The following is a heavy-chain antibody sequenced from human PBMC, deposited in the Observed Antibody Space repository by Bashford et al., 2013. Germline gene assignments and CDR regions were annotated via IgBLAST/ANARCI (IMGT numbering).Heavy chain of an antibody. D-gene: IGHD2-8*01. CDR3: ARNGVRGSKFYYFDY. J-gene: IGHJ4*02. CDR2: INPSGGST. V-gene: IGHV1-46*01. Sequence: ASVKVSCKASGYTFTSYYMHWVRQAPGQGLEWMGIINPSGGSTSYAQKFQGRVTMTRDTSTSTVYMELSSLRSEDTAVYYCARNGVRGSKFYYFDYWGQGTLVTVSS. CDR1: GYTFTSYY.